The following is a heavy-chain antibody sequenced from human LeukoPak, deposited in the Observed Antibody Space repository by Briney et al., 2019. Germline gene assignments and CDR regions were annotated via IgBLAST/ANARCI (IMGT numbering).Heavy chain of an antibody. CDR2: IIPIFGTA. CDR1: GGTFSSYA. J-gene: IGHJ4*02. D-gene: IGHD4-23*01. V-gene: IGHV1-69*05. Sequence: SVKVSCKASGGTFSSYAISWVRQAPGQGLEWMGGIIPIFGTANYAQKFQGRVTITTDESTSTAYVELSSLRSEDTAVYYCARPSYGGNEAFDYWGQGTLVTVSS. CDR3: ARPSYGGNEAFDY.